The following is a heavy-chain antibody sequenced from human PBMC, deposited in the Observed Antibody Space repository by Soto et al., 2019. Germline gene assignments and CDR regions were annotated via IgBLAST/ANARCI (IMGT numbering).Heavy chain of an antibody. Sequence: QVQLVQSGAEVKKPGSSVKVTCTASGGTFSSNAISWVRQAPGQGLEWMGGIIPIFGTAHYAQQFQGRITITTDESTRKASMEMSSLKAEYKAVYYCAAGGRGYSSAPRFYFEFWGQGTLVTVSS. CDR3: AAGGRGYSSAPRFYFEF. J-gene: IGHJ4*02. CDR1: GGTFSSNA. V-gene: IGHV1-69*05. CDR2: IIPIFGTA. D-gene: IGHD5-18*01.